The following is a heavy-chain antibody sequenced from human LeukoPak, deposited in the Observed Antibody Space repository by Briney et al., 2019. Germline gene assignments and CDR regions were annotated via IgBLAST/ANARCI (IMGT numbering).Heavy chain of an antibody. CDR2: IYDRGPA. CDR1: GYAITSGGFS. Sequence: PSETLSLTCTVSGYAITSGGFSWNWIRQPPGKGLEWIGCIYDRGPAYYNPSLKSRFTISVDRPRNQFFLNVTSLTAADTAVYYCARSRQASGLFNSWGQGTLVVVSS. D-gene: IGHD3-10*01. V-gene: IGHV4-30-2*01. CDR3: ARSRQASGLFNS. J-gene: IGHJ5*01.